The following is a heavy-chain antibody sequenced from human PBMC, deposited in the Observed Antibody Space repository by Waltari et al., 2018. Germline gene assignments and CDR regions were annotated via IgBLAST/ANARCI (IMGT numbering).Heavy chain of an antibody. D-gene: IGHD1-26*01. V-gene: IGHV1-2*02. J-gene: IGHJ4*02. CDR1: GSTFNDYE. CDR2: INPKTGGT. Sequence: VQLVQSGPEAKKPEASVTVSCQASGSTFNDYEIYWVRQAPGQGVEWVGYINPKTGGTAFAQKLRGRVTMTSDTSISTADMELSGLTSDDTAVYYCARDGIGGAHLDYWGQGTLVTVSS. CDR3: ARDGIGGAHLDY.